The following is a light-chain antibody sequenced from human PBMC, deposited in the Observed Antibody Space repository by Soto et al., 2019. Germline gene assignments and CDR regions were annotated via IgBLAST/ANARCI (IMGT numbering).Light chain of an antibody. J-gene: IGKJ1*01. CDR3: QQYGNSPLT. CDR1: QSVSSSY. CDR2: GAS. V-gene: IGKV3-20*01. Sequence: EIVLTQSPGTLSLSPGERATLSCRASQSVSSSYLAWYQQKPGQAPRLLIYGASSRATGIPDRFSGSGSGTDFTLTISRLAPEDFAVYYCQQYGNSPLTFGQGTKVDIK.